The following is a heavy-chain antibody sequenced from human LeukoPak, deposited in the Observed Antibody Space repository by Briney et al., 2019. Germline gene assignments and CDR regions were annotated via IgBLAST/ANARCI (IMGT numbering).Heavy chain of an antibody. D-gene: IGHD3-10*01. CDR1: GFTFSSYE. CDR3: ARGGGYGSGSYYNVNYYYYMDV. CDR2: ISSSGSTI. V-gene: IGHV3-48*03. Sequence: GGSLTLSCAASGFTFSSYEMKWVRQAPGKGLEGVSYISSSGSTIYYADSVKGRFTISRDNAKNSLYLQMNSLRAEDTAVYYCARGGGYGSGSYYNVNYYYYMDVWGKGTTVTISS. J-gene: IGHJ6*03.